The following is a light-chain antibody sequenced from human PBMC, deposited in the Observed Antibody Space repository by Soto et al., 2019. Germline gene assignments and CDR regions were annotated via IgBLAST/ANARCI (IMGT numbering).Light chain of an antibody. CDR3: QQYYITPPT. J-gene: IGKJ1*01. Sequence: VIVSSPESLALTVGERATLNCKSRQTVLKSSNNRNCLAWYQQRPGQPPKLLIYGASTREFGVPDRFSGSGSGTDFTLTISSLQAEDVAVYYCQQYYITPPTFGHGTKVDIK. CDR1: QTVLKSSNNRNC. CDR2: GAS. V-gene: IGKV4-1*01.